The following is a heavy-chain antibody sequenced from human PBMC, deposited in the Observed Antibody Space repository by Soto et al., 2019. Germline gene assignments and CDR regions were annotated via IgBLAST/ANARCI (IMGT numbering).Heavy chain of an antibody. CDR1: GGSISSGDYY. CDR2: IYYSGST. J-gene: IGHJ4*02. V-gene: IGHV4-30-4*01. Sequence: KPSETLSLTCTVSGGSISSGDYYWSWIRQPPGKGLEWIGYIYYSGSTYYNPSLKSRVTISVDTSKNQFSLKLSSVTAADTAVYYCARDREYESSGPLYYFDYWGQGTLVTVSS. CDR3: ARDREYESSGPLYYFDY. D-gene: IGHD3-22*01.